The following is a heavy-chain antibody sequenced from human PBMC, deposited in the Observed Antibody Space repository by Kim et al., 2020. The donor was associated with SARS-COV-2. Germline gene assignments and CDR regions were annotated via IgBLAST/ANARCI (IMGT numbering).Heavy chain of an antibody. CDR3: TREAAGGSEHKQGLILGYYGMDV. V-gene: IGHV3-49*03. CDR2: IRSKAYGGTT. Sequence: GGSLRLSCTASGFTFGDYAMSWFRQAPGKGLEWVGFIRSKAYGGTTEYAASVKGRFTISRDDSKSIAYLQMNSLKTEDTAVYYCTREAAGGSEHKQGLILGYYGMDVWGQGTTVTVSS. CDR1: GFTFGDYA. J-gene: IGHJ6*02. D-gene: IGHD2-15*01.